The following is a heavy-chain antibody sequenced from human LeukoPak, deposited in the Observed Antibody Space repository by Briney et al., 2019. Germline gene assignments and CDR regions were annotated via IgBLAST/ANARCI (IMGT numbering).Heavy chain of an antibody. V-gene: IGHV3-53*01. CDR1: GFTVSSNY. CDR3: ARVSFSGDWFDP. J-gene: IGHJ5*02. Sequence: GGSLRLSCAASGFTVSSNYMSWVRQAPGKGLEWVSVIYSGGSTYYADSVKGRFTISRDNSKNTLYLQMNSLRAEDTAVYYCARVSFSGDWFDPWGQGTLVTVSS. D-gene: IGHD1-26*01. CDR2: IYSGGST.